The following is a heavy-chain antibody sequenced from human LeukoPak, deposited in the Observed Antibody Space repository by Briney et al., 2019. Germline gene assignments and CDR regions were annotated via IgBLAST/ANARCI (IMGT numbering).Heavy chain of an antibody. CDR3: ARDMRGIGAFDI. Sequence: GGSLRLSCAASGFTFSSYWLHWVRQAPGKGLVWVSPINSDGRRTTYADSEKGRLTISRDNGKNTLYVQMNSLRAEDTAVYYCARDMRGIGAFDIWGQGTMVTVSS. CDR2: INSDGRRT. D-gene: IGHD3-16*01. J-gene: IGHJ3*02. CDR1: GFTFSSYW. V-gene: IGHV3-74*03.